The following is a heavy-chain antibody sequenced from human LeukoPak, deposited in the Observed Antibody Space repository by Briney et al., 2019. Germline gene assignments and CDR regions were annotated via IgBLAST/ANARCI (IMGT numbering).Heavy chain of an antibody. CDR2: VSSDGRNT. J-gene: IGHJ4*02. D-gene: IGHD4-17*01. Sequence: GGSLRLSCAASGFTFSSYWMHWVRQAPGKGLVWVSRVSSDGRNTIYADSVKGRFTISRDNAKNSLYLQMNSLRAEDTAVYYCARDLYGDYPWDYWGQGTLVTVSS. V-gene: IGHV3-74*01. CDR3: ARDLYGDYPWDY. CDR1: GFTFSSYW.